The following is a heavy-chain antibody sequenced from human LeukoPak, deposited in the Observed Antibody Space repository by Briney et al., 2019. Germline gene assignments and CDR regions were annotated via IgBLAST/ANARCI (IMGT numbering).Heavy chain of an antibody. D-gene: IGHD5-18*01. V-gene: IGHV3-15*01. Sequence: PGGSLRLSCAASGFTFSNAWMSWVREAPGKGLEWVGRIKSKTDGGTTDYAAPVKGRFTISRDDSKNTLYLQMNSLKTEDTAVNYWRTEGDYSYSSYVSYWGQGTLVTVSS. J-gene: IGHJ4*02. CDR3: RTEGDYSYSSYVSY. CDR1: GFTFSNAW. CDR2: IKSKTDGGTT.